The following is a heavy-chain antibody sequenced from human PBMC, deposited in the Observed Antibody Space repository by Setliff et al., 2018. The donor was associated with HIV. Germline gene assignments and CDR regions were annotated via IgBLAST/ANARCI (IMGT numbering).Heavy chain of an antibody. CDR3: ARDFGGYCSSMSCPGLFDP. D-gene: IGHD2-2*01. Sequence: ASVKVSCKASGNPFTSYYLHWVRQAPGQGLEWMATMNPSGATTNYAQKFQGRVTMTRDTSISTAYMELSGLRSEDTAVYYCARDFGGYCSSMSCPGLFDPWGQGTLVTVSS. J-gene: IGHJ5*02. V-gene: IGHV1-46*01. CDR2: MNPSGATT. CDR1: GNPFTSYY.